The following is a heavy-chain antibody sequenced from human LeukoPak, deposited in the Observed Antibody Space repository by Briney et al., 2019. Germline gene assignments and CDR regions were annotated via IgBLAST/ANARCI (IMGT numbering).Heavy chain of an antibody. Sequence: GGSLRLSCAASGFTFSGSAMHWVRQASGKGLECVGRIRSKANSYATAYAASVKGRFTISRDDSKNTAYLQINSLKTEDTAVYYCTRHAVGASGYWGQGTLVTASS. CDR3: TRHAVGASGY. D-gene: IGHD4-23*01. CDR1: GFTFSGSA. CDR2: IRSKANSYAT. V-gene: IGHV3-73*01. J-gene: IGHJ4*02.